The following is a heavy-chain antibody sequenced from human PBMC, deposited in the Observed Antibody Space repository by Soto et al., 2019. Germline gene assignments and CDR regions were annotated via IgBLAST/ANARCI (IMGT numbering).Heavy chain of an antibody. V-gene: IGHV4-31*02. D-gene: IGHD1-1*01. Sequence: SETLSLTCSVSGGSIIRDSYYWTLIRQHPGKGLEWIGYIYYTGITHYSPSLRTRVTISVDTSNSQFSLNLNSVTAADTAVYYCATGTSSWFESWGQGTLVTVSS. J-gene: IGHJ5*01. CDR1: GGSIIRDSYY. CDR3: ATGTSSWFES. CDR2: IYYTGIT.